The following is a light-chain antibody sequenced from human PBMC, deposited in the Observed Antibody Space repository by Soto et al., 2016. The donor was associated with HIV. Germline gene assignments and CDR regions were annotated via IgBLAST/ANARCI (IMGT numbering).Light chain of an antibody. CDR1: QDITTW. CDR3: QQFGNKPYT. CDR2: KAS. Sequence: DIQMIQSPSTLSASVGDRVTITCRASQDITTWLAWYQQKPGKPPNLLIYKASNLQNGVPSRFSGSGSGTEFTLSINSLQPDDFATYYCQQFGNKPYTFGLGDQAG. J-gene: IGKJ2*01. V-gene: IGKV1-5*03.